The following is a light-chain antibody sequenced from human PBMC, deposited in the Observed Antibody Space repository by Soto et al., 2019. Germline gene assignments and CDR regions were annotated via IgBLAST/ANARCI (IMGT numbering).Light chain of an antibody. CDR2: AAY. CDR1: QTISSY. V-gene: IGKV1-39*01. J-gene: IGKJ4*01. CDR3: EQSYSTPLT. Sequence: DIEMTQSPSSLSASIGDRVTITCRASQTISSYLNWYQQKPGKAHKLLIYAAYSLQSGVQSRFSGSGSGTDFTLTIRSLQPEDVATYYCEQSYSTPLTFGGGTKVDIK.